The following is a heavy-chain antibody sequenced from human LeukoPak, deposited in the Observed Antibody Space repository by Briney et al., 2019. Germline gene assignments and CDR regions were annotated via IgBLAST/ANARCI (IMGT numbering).Heavy chain of an antibody. J-gene: IGHJ4*02. CDR2: INQDGSEK. D-gene: IGHD3-22*01. Sequence: GGSLRLSCAASEFTFSTYWMGWVRQAPGRGLEWVANINQDGSEKRYVDSVKGRFTISRDNAKNSLYLQMNSLRAEDTAVYYCARVHYDSSGYPIDLDYWGQGTLVTVSS. CDR1: EFTFSTYW. CDR3: ARVHYDSSGYPIDLDY. V-gene: IGHV3-7*01.